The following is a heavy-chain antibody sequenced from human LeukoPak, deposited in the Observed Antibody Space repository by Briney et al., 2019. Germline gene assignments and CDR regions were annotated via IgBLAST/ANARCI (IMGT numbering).Heavy chain of an antibody. V-gene: IGHV3-48*03. CDR3: ANSGLNRFQY. Sequence: GGSLRLSCAASGFTFSNYEMNWGRQAPGKGLELISHISNFDDIITYADSAKGRFIISRDNSHNTLSLQVNSLRADDASVCYCANSGLNRFQYWGQGALVTVSS. J-gene: IGHJ4*02. D-gene: IGHD2-15*01. CDR2: ISNFDDII. CDR1: GFTFSNYE.